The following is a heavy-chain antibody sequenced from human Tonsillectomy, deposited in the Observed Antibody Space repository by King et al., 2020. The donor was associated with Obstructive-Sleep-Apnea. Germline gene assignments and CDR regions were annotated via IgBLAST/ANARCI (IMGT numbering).Heavy chain of an antibody. Sequence: VQLVESGGAVIQPGGSLRLSCAASGFTFDDYTMHWVRQVPGTGREWVSLISWDGSNWYFADSVNGRFTISRKKCKHSLYLQMNNLRTDDTALYHCAKGSSTWDNWFDPWGQETLVTVSS. D-gene: IGHD6-13*01. CDR1: GFTFDDYT. CDR2: ISWDGSNW. CDR3: AKGSSTWDNWFDP. J-gene: IGHJ5*02. V-gene: IGHV3-43*01.